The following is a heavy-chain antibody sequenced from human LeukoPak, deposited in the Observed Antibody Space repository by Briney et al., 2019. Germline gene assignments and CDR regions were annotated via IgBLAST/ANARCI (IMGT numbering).Heavy chain of an antibody. CDR2: IYHSGST. Sequence: SETLSLTCTVSGYSISNGYYWGWIRQPPGKVLEWIGSIYHSGSTYYNPSLKSRVTISVDTSKNQFSLKLSSVTATDTAVYYCARDETYSSDWQCNHYYYYMDVWGKGTTVTVSS. V-gene: IGHV4-38-2*02. D-gene: IGHD6-19*01. CDR3: ARDETYSSDWQCNHYYYYMDV. CDR1: GYSISNGYY. J-gene: IGHJ6*03.